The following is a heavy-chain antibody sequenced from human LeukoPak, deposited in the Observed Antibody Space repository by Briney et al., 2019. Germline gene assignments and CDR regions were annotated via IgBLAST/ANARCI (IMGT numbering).Heavy chain of an antibody. CDR2: IYTNENT. D-gene: IGHD3-9*01. V-gene: IGHV4-4*07. CDR1: GGSLSSYF. Sequence: PSEALSLTCAVSGGSLSSYFWSSIRQRAGKGVECIGRIYTNENTNYSPSLKSRVTMSVDTSKNQFSLKLNSVTAADTAVYYCAREKSVTGSPYYFDYWGQGTLVTVSS. J-gene: IGHJ4*02. CDR3: AREKSVTGSPYYFDY.